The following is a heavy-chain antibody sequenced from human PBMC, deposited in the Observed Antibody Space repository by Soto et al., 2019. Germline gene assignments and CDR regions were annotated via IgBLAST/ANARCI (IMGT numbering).Heavy chain of an antibody. J-gene: IGHJ3*02. CDR2: IYYRGST. CDR1: GGSISSGGYY. D-gene: IGHD2-2*03. CDR3: ARVAIVVVPAAMSGIDAFDI. V-gene: IGHV4-31*03. Sequence: QVQLQESGPGLVKPSQTLSLTCTVSGGSISSGGYYWSWIRQHPGKGLEWIGYIYYRGSTYYNPSLKSRVTISVDTSKNQFSLKLSSVTAADTAVYYCARVAIVVVPAAMSGIDAFDIWGQGTMVTVSS.